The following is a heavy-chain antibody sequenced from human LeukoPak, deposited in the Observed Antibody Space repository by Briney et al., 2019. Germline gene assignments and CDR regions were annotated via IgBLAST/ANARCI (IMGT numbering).Heavy chain of an antibody. CDR1: GFTFSSYW. CDR2: INSDGSST. D-gene: IGHD2-15*01. V-gene: IGHV3-74*01. J-gene: IGHJ4*02. CDR3: VSGRYCSGGSCGYGWYFDY. Sequence: PGGSLRLSCAASGFTFSSYWMHWVRQAPGKGLVWVSRINSDGSSTSYADSVKGRFTISRDNAKNTLYLQMNSLRAEDTAVYYCVSGRYCSGGSCGYGWYFDYWGQGTLVTVSS.